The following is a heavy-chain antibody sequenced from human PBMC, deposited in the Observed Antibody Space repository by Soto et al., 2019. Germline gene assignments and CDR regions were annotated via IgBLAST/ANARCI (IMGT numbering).Heavy chain of an antibody. D-gene: IGHD3-10*01. CDR3: ARDDEPLWFGELSI. CDR1: GFTFSSYS. J-gene: IGHJ4*02. CDR2: ISSSSSSTI. Sequence: PGGSLRLSCAASGFTFSSYSMNWVRQAPGEGLEWVSYISSSSSSTIYYAESVKGRFTISRDNAKNSLYLQMNSLRAEDTAVYYCARDDEPLWFGELSIWGQGTLVTVSS. V-gene: IGHV3-48*01.